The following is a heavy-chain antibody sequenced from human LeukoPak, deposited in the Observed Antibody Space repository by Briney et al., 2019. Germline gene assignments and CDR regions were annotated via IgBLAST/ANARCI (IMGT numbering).Heavy chain of an antibody. CDR3: ARDRYYGSGSTLDAFDI. CDR1: GGSISSYY. D-gene: IGHD3-10*01. Sequence: KSSETLSLTCTVSGGSISSYYWSWIRQPPGKGLEWIGYIYYSGSTNYNPSLKSRVTISVDTSKNQFSLKLSSVTAADTAVYYCARDRYYGSGSTLDAFDIWGQGTIVTVSS. V-gene: IGHV4-59*01. J-gene: IGHJ3*02. CDR2: IYYSGST.